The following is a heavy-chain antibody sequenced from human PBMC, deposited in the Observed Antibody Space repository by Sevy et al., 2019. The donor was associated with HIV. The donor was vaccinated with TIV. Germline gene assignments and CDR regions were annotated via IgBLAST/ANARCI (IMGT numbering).Heavy chain of an antibody. D-gene: IGHD3-3*01. J-gene: IGHJ6*02. CDR3: ARGHFRNYFWSGSTSRLMDV. Sequence: SETLSLTCAVYGGSFSGYYWSWIRQPPGKGLEWIGEINHSGSTNYNPTLKSRVTISVDTSKNQFSLKLGSVTAADTAVYYCARGHFRNYFWSGSTSRLMDVWGQGTTVTVSS. CDR1: GGSFSGYY. CDR2: INHSGST. V-gene: IGHV4-34*01.